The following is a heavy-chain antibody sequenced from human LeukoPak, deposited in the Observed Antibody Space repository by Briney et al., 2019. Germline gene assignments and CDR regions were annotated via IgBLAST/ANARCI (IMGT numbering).Heavy chain of an antibody. CDR2: IYTSGST. CDR3: ASSRYEFWSAPPGYYYMDV. D-gene: IGHD3-3*01. CDR1: GGSISSYY. Sequence: SETLSLTCTVSGGSISSYYWSWIRQPPGKGLEWFGYIYTSGSTNYHPSLKRRVTIPVDTSKNQFSLKLSSVTAADTAVYYCASSRYEFWSAPPGYYYMDVWGKGSTVTVSS. V-gene: IGHV4-4*09. J-gene: IGHJ6*03.